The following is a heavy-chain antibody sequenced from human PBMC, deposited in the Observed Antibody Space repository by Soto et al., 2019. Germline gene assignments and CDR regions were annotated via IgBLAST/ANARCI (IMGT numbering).Heavy chain of an antibody. Sequence: GASVKVSCKVSGYTLTELSMHWVRQAPGKGLEWMGGFDPEDGETIYAQKFQGRVTMTEDTSTDTAYMELTSLRSEDKVLYYCATDLGVAGQGDWFDPWGQGXLVTVSS. V-gene: IGHV1-24*01. CDR3: ATDLGVAGQGDWFDP. CDR1: GYTLTELS. D-gene: IGHD6-19*01. J-gene: IGHJ5*02. CDR2: FDPEDGET.